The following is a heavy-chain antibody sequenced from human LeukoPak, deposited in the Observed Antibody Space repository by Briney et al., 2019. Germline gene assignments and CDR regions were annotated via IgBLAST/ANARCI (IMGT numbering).Heavy chain of an antibody. Sequence: GGSLRLSCAASGFTFGSYWMSWVRQAPGKGLEWVANIKQDGSEKYYVDSVKGRFTISRDNAKNSLYLQMNSLRAEDTAVYYCARARDSYDFWSGYLYYFDYWGQGTLVTVSS. V-gene: IGHV3-7*01. CDR1: GFTFGSYW. CDR2: IKQDGSEK. J-gene: IGHJ4*02. CDR3: ARARDSYDFWSGYLYYFDY. D-gene: IGHD3-3*01.